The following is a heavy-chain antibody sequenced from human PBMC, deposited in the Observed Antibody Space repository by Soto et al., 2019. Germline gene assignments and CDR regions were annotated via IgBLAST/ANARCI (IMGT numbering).Heavy chain of an antibody. CDR3: ARYPGTYNWNPFDY. Sequence: QVELVQSGAEVKKPGASVKVSCKASGYTFSSYGFVWVRQAPGQGLEWMGWITAYSGDTNYAQKFQGRVTMTTDTSTGTAYFELRSLRSDDTAVYYCARYPGTYNWNPFDYWGQGTLVTVSS. CDR2: ITAYSGDT. V-gene: IGHV1-18*01. CDR1: GYTFSSYG. J-gene: IGHJ4*02. D-gene: IGHD1-20*01.